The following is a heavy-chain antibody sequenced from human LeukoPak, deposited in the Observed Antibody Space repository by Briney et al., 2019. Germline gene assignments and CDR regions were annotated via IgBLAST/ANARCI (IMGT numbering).Heavy chain of an antibody. CDR3: ASHYGDPLDGMDV. CDR1: GFTFSSYS. J-gene: IGHJ6*02. Sequence: GGSLILSCAASGFTFSSYSMNWVRPAPGKGLEWVSSISSSSSYIYYADSVKGRFTISRDNAKNSLYLQMNSLRAEDTAVYYCASHYGDPLDGMDVWGQGTTVTVSS. D-gene: IGHD4-17*01. CDR2: ISSSSSYI. V-gene: IGHV3-21*01.